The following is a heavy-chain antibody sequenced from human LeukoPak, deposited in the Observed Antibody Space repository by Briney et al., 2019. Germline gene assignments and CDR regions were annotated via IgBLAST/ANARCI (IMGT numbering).Heavy chain of an antibody. CDR2: IYTSGST. V-gene: IGHV4-61*02. Sequence: SQTLSLTCTVSGGSISSGSYYWSWIRQPAGKGLEWIGRIYTSGSTNYNPSLKSRVTISVDTSKNQFSLKLSSATAADTAVYYCARVSGTAYTIDYWGQGTLVTVSS. J-gene: IGHJ4*02. D-gene: IGHD1-1*01. CDR3: ARVSGTAYTIDY. CDR1: GGSISSGSYY.